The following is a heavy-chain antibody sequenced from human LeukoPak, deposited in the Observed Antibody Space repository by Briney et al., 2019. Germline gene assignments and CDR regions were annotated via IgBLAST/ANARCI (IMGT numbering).Heavy chain of an antibody. CDR2: VSCGSDTI. CDR3: VSDYKWDFDY. D-gene: IGHD1-20*01. CDR1: GFSFSGYT. J-gene: IGHJ4*02. Sequence: GGSLRLSCAASGFSFSGYTMNWVRQAPGKGLEWVAYVSCGSDTITYADSVKGRFTISRDNAKNSLFLQMSSLRVEDTAVYYCVSDYKWDFDYWGQGTPVTVSS. V-gene: IGHV3-48*01.